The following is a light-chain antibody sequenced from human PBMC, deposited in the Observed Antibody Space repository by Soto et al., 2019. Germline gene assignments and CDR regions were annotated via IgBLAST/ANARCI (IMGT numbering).Light chain of an antibody. V-gene: IGKV3-11*01. Sequence: EIVLTQSPATLSFSPWERATLSCRASQSVSSYLAWYQQKPGQAPRLLIYDASNRATGIPARFSGSGSGTDFTLTISSLEPEDFAVYYCQQRSNWPWTFGQGTKV. CDR3: QQRSNWPWT. J-gene: IGKJ1*01. CDR1: QSVSSY. CDR2: DAS.